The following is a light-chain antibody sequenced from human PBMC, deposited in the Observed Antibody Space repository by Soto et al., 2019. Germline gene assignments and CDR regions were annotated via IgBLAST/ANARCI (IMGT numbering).Light chain of an antibody. CDR3: EQYAASPRR. V-gene: IGKV3-20*01. Sequence: EVVLTQSPGTLSLSPRERATLSCRASQSVSNNYLAWYQHKPGQAPRLLIYGASNRAPGIPDRFSGSGSGPDCNLTSSRLEPEDFAVYYGEQYAASPRRFGQGTLVEVK. CDR1: QSVSNNY. CDR2: GAS. J-gene: IGKJ1*01.